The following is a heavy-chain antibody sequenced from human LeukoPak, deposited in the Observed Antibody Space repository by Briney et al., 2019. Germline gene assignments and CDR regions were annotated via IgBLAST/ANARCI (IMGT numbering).Heavy chain of an antibody. CDR3: AKDGLPVLKTFDY. V-gene: IGHV3-9*01. D-gene: IGHD3-10*01. CDR1: GFTFDDYA. CDR2: ISWNSGSI. J-gene: IGHJ4*02. Sequence: PGRSLRLSCAASGFTFDDYAMHWVRQAPGKGLEWVSGISWNSGSIGYADSVKGRFTISRDNSKNTLYLQMNSLRAEDTAVYYCAKDGLPVLKTFDYWGQGTLVTVSS.